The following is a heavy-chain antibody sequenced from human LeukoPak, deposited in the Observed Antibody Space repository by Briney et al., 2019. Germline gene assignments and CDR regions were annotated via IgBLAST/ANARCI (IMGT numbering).Heavy chain of an antibody. Sequence: GGSLRLSCAASGFTFSSYSMNWVRQAPGKGLEWVSSISSSSSYIYYADSVKGRFTISRDNAKNSLYLQMNSLRAEDTAVYYCARANSGFLFVIDYWGQGTLVTASS. CDR2: ISSSSSYI. D-gene: IGHD6-19*01. V-gene: IGHV3-21*01. CDR1: GFTFSSYS. CDR3: ARANSGFLFVIDY. J-gene: IGHJ4*02.